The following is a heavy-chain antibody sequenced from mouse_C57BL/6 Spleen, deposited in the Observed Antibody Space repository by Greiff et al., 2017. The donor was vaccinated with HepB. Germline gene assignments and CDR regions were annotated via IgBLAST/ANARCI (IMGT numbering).Heavy chain of an antibody. D-gene: IGHD1-2*01. Sequence: EVKLMESGPGLVKPSQSLSLTCSVTGYSITSGYYWNWIRQFPGNKLEWMGYISYDGSNNYNPTLKNRISITRDTSNNQFLLKLNSVTTEDTATYYCARDRTQFMDYWGQGTTLTVSS. V-gene: IGHV3-6*01. CDR3: ARDRTQFMDY. CDR1: GYSITSGYY. CDR2: ISYDGSN. J-gene: IGHJ2*01.